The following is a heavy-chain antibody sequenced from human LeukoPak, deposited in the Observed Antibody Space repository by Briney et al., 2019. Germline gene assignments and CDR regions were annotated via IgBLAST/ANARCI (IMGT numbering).Heavy chain of an antibody. CDR2: INPNSGGT. Sequence: ASVKVSCKASGYTFTGYYMHWVRQAPGQGLEWMGWINPNSGGTNYAQKFQGRVTMTRDTSISTAYMELSRLRSDDTAVYYCAREPAVAGTDDAFDIWGQGTMVTVSS. CDR1: GYTFTGYY. CDR3: AREPAVAGTDDAFDI. J-gene: IGHJ3*02. V-gene: IGHV1-2*02. D-gene: IGHD6-19*01.